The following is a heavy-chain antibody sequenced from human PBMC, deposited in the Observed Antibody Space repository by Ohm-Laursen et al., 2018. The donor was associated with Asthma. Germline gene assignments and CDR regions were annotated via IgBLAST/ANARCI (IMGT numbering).Heavy chain of an antibody. CDR2: ISHDGSNK. J-gene: IGHJ4*02. D-gene: IGHD2-15*01. Sequence: SLRLSCAAFGFKFSSYGMHWVRQAPGKGLEWVAVISHDGSNKYYADSVKGRFTISRDKSKNTLYLQMNSLRGEDTAVYYCAKDGRWVAGSPSFGDYWGQGTLVAVSS. V-gene: IGHV3-30*18. CDR3: AKDGRWVAGSPSFGDY. CDR1: GFKFSSYG.